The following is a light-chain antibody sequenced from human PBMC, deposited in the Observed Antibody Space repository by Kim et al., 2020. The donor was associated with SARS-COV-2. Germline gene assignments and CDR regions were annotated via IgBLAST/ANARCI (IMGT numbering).Light chain of an antibody. Sequence: VALGQTVRITCQGDSLRSYYASWYQQKPGQAPVLVIYGKNNRPSGIPDRFSGSSSGNTASLTITGAQAEDEADYYCNSRDSSVNVVFGGGTQLTVL. CDR2: GKN. J-gene: IGLJ2*01. CDR1: SLRSYY. V-gene: IGLV3-19*01. CDR3: NSRDSSVNVV.